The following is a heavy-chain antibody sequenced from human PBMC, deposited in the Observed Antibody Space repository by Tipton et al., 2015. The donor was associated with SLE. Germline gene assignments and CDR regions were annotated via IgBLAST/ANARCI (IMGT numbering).Heavy chain of an antibody. V-gene: IGHV4-4*08. CDR3: ARVMTDGYRDYVYVTDAFDM. Sequence: TLSLTCTVSDGSISSYYWSWIRQPPGKGLEWIGYIYTSGSTNYNPSLKSRVTISVDTSKNQFSLKLSSVTATDTAMYYCARVMTDGYRDYVYVTDAFDMWGQGTMVTVSS. J-gene: IGHJ3*02. D-gene: IGHD5-12*01. CDR2: IYTSGST. CDR1: DGSISSYY.